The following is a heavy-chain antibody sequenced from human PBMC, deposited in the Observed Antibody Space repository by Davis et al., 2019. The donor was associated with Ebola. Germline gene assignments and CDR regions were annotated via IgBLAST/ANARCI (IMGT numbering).Heavy chain of an antibody. Sequence: GESLKISCAASGFTFSSYAMSWVRQAPGKGLEWVSSISSSGGNSFYMDSVKGRFYIDRDNSKNTVHLQMHRLRAEDTAVYYCGGYTINYYYGMDVWGQGTTVTVSS. D-gene: IGHD5-18*01. J-gene: IGHJ6*02. V-gene: IGHV3-23*01. CDR1: GFTFSSYA. CDR2: ISSSGGNS. CDR3: GGYTINYYYGMDV.